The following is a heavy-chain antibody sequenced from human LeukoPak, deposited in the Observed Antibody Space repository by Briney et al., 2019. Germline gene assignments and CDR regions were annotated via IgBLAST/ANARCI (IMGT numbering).Heavy chain of an antibody. CDR3: ARGNGTYTPSDH. Sequence: SVKVSCKASRGISHPYAIAWLRQAPGQGLEWMGGITPLVSTTVYARQLQGRVTFTADEATRTVYMELRSLSSDDTAIYYCARGNGTYTPSDHWGQGTLVTVSS. CDR2: ITPLVSTT. CDR1: RGISHPYA. D-gene: IGHD1-26*01. J-gene: IGHJ4*02. V-gene: IGHV1-69*13.